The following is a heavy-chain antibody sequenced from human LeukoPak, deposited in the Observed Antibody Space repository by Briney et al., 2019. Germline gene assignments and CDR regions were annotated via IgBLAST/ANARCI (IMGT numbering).Heavy chain of an antibody. CDR3: ARSPGGSYYYYYMDV. V-gene: IGHV4-59*01. CDR2: IYYSGST. CDR1: GGSISSYY. Sequence: SETLSLTCTVSGGSISSYYWSWIRQPPGKGLEWIGYIYYSGSTNYNPSLKSRVTISVDTSKNQFSLKLSSVTAADTAVYYCARSPGGSYYYYYMDVWGKGTTVTVSS. J-gene: IGHJ6*03. D-gene: IGHD3-16*01.